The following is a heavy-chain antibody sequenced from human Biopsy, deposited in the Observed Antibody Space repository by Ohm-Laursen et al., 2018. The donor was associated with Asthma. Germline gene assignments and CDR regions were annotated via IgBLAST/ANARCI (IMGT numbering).Heavy chain of an antibody. J-gene: IGHJ4*02. Sequence: SLRLSCAASGFTVSRDHMFWVRQAPGKGLEWVSVIYSGGTSDTADSVRGRFTISRDFYKNTLYLQMDSLRAEDTAVYYCAGGDSSGWSHYYFDYWGQGTLVIVSS. CDR1: GFTVSRDH. CDR2: IYSGGTS. V-gene: IGHV3-53*01. CDR3: AGGDSSGWSHYYFDY. D-gene: IGHD6-19*01.